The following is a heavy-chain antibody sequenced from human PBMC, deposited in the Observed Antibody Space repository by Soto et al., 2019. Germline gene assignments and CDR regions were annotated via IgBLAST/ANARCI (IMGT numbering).Heavy chain of an antibody. V-gene: IGHV4-59*01. CDR2: IYYSAST. D-gene: IGHD6-6*01. Sequence: ETVSLACKASGHAIADFYLTWMRQPPGKGQEWIGYIYYSASTDYNASLKGRVTISVERSKNQFSLKLSSVTAADTAVYYCGRVGCVAARTCDHGGQGTLVTVSA. J-gene: IGHJ4*02. CDR1: GHAIADFY. CDR3: GRVGCVAARTCDH.